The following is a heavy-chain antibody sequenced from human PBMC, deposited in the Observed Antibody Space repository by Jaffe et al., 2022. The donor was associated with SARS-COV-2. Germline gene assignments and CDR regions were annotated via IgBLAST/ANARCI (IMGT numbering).Heavy chain of an antibody. J-gene: IGHJ4*02. Sequence: QVQLVESGGGVVQPGRSLRLSCAASGFTFSSYGMHWVRQAPGKGLEWVAVIWYDGSNKYYADSVKGRFTISRDNSKNTLYLQMNSLRAEDTAVYYCARDLRGWYYDYWGQGTLVTVSS. D-gene: IGHD6-19*01. CDR2: IWYDGSNK. CDR1: GFTFSSYG. CDR3: ARDLRGWYYDY. V-gene: IGHV3-33*01.